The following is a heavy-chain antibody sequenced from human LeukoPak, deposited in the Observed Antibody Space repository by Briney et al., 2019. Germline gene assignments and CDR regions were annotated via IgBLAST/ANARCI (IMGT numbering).Heavy chain of an antibody. V-gene: IGHV5-10-1*01. CDR1: GYSFTSYW. CDR3: AARWNDDLDFDY. CDR2: IGPSDSYT. D-gene: IGHD1-1*01. J-gene: IGHJ4*02. Sequence: GASLEISCKGSGYSFTSYWISWVRQMPGNGLEWMGRIGPSDSYTNYSPSFQGHVTISADKSISTAYLQWSSLKASDTAMYYCAARWNDDLDFDYWGQGTLVTVSS.